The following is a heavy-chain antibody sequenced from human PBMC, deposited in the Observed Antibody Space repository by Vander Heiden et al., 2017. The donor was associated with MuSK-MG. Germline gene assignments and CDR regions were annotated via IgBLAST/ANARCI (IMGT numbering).Heavy chain of an antibody. CDR1: GFTFSSYS. CDR3: ARGDYIYYGSGYYFDY. D-gene: IGHD3-10*01. Sequence: EVLLVETGGGLVQPGGSLTLSCAAAGFTFSSYSINWVRHAPGKGLEWVSYISSSSSTIYYADSVKGRFTISRDNAKNSLYLKMNSLRAEDTAVYYGARGDYIYYGSGYYFDYWGQGTLVTVSS. J-gene: IGHJ4*02. CDR2: ISSSSSTI. V-gene: IGHV3-48*04.